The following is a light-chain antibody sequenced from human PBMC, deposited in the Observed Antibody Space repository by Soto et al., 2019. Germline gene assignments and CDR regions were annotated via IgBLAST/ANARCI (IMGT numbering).Light chain of an antibody. CDR3: SSYTSSSTNCL. CDR1: SSDVGGFNY. V-gene: IGLV2-14*01. J-gene: IGLJ1*01. CDR2: DVS. Sequence: QSALTQPASVSGSPGQSITISCTGASSDVGGFNYVSWYQQHPGKAPQLMIFDVSYRPSGVSNRFSCSKSGNTASLTISGLQVEEEADYYCSSYTSSSTNCLFGTGTKLTVL.